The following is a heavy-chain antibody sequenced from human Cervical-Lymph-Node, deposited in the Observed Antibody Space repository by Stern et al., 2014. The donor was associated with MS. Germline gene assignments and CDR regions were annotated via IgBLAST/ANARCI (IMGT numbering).Heavy chain of an antibody. CDR2: IIPIVGA. J-gene: IGHJ6*02. CDR1: GGTFSSYA. Sequence: VQLVESGAEVKKPGSSVKVSCKASGGTFSSYAISWVRQAPGQGLEWMGGIIPIVGANYAQEFEGRITITADERTSTAYMELSSLRSEDTAVYFCARGKDYNYEMDVWGQGTTVTVSS. V-gene: IGHV1-69*01. CDR3: ARGKDYNYEMDV. D-gene: IGHD4/OR15-4a*01.